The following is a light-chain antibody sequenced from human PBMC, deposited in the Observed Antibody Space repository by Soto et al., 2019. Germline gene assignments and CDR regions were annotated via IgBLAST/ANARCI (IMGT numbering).Light chain of an antibody. J-gene: IGLJ1*01. V-gene: IGLV2-8*01. Sequence: QSALTQPPSASGSPGQSVAISCTGTSSDVGGYNYVSWYQQHPGKAPKLMIYEVNKRPSGVPDRFSGSKSGNTASLTVSGLQAEYEADYYCSSYAGSSNVFGPGTKLTVL. CDR1: SSDVGGYNY. CDR2: EVN. CDR3: SSYAGSSNV.